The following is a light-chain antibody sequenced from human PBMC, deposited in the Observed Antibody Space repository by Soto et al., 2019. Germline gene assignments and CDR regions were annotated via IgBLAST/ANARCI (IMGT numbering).Light chain of an antibody. CDR1: LSFASSY. CDR3: HHYDSSPPYT. CDR2: AAS. J-gene: IGKJ2*01. Sequence: EIVLTQSPATLSLSPGERATLSCRASLSFASSYLAWYQHKPGQAPRLLIYAASSRATGIPDGFIGSGSGTDFTLTISRLEPDDSAVYYCHHYDSSPPYTFGQGTKVDIK. V-gene: IGKV3-20*01.